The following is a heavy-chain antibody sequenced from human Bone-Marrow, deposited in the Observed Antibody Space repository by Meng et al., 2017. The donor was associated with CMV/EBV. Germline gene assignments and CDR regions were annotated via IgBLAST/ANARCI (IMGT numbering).Heavy chain of an antibody. Sequence: YGGSFSGYYWSWIRQPPGKGLEWIGEINHSGSTNYNPSLKSRVTISVDTSKNQFSLKLSSVTAADMAVYYCARGKSNFWSGYRNYFDYWGQGTLVTVSS. D-gene: IGHD3-3*01. J-gene: IGHJ4*02. CDR2: INHSGST. CDR1: GGSFSGYY. CDR3: ARGKSNFWSGYRNYFDY. V-gene: IGHV4-34*01.